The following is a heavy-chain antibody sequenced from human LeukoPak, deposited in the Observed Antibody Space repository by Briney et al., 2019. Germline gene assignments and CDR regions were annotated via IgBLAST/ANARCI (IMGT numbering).Heavy chain of an antibody. CDR2: INNDGSGT. J-gene: IGHJ4*02. CDR1: GFTFSSFW. V-gene: IGHV3-74*01. Sequence: PGGSLRLSCAASGFTFSSFWMHWVRQVPGKGLVWVSRINNDGSGTNYADSVKGRFTISRDNAKNTLYLQMNSLRAEDTAVYYCARGGSGNANYWGQGTLVTVSS. CDR3: ARGGSGNANY. D-gene: IGHD3-16*01.